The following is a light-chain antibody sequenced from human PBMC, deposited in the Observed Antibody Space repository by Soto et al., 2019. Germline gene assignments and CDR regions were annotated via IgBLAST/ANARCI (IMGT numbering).Light chain of an antibody. CDR1: SSNIGGNY. J-gene: IGLJ3*02. V-gene: IGLV1-47*01. Sequence: QAVVTQPPSASGTPGQRVTISCSGSSSNIGGNYVYWYQQVPGTAPKLLMYRSDQRPSGVPDRFSGSKSGTSASLAITGLRSADEADYYCAAWDDSLSAVVFGGGTKLTVL. CDR2: RSD. CDR3: AAWDDSLSAVV.